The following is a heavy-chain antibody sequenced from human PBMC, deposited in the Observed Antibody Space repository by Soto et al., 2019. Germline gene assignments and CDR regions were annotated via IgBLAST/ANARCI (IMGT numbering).Heavy chain of an antibody. J-gene: IGHJ6*03. D-gene: IGHD2-2*01. CDR1: GFSFGDYS. CDR3: ARDGAYCSGTGCRDYYHYMDV. V-gene: IGHV3-21*01. Sequence: EVQLVESGGGLVKPGGSLRLPCQASGFSFGDYSMNWAGKAPGKGLGWVSSISGSSSYIYYADSLKGRVTVSRDNAEKSLYLQMNSLRAEDTAVYYCARDGAYCSGTGCRDYYHYMDVWGKGTTVTVSS. CDR2: ISGSSSYI.